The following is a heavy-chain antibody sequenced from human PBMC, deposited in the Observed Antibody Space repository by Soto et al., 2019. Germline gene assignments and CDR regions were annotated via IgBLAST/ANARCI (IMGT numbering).Heavy chain of an antibody. CDR1: GFTFSSYG. Sequence: GGSLRLSCAASGFTFSSYGMHWVRQAPGKGLEWVAVIWYDGSNKYYADSVKGRFTISRDNSKNTLYLQMNSLRAEDTAVYYCARDRGGAARLYHNFDYWGQGTLVTVSS. J-gene: IGHJ4*02. V-gene: IGHV3-33*01. CDR3: ARDRGGAARLYHNFDY. CDR2: IWYDGSNK. D-gene: IGHD6-6*01.